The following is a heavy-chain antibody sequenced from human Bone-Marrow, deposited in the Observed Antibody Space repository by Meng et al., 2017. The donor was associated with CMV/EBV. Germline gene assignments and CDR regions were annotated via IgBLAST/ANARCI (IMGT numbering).Heavy chain of an antibody. D-gene: IGHD3-16*01. Sequence: GESLKISCAASGLTFSSYAMYWVRQAPGKGLEWVSSISSSSSYIYYADSVKGRFTISRDNAKNSLYLQMNSLRAEDTAVYYCARVFMGAENYWGQGTLVTVSS. J-gene: IGHJ4*02. CDR1: GLTFSSYA. V-gene: IGHV3-21*01. CDR3: ARVFMGAENY. CDR2: ISSSSSYI.